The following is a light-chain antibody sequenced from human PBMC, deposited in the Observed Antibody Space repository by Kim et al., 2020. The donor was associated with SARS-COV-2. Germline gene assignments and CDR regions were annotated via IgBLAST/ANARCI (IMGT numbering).Light chain of an antibody. CDR1: RSDVGGYNY. CDR3: SSYASSISWV. V-gene: IGLV2-14*03. CDR2: DVN. J-gene: IGLJ3*02. Sequence: GPSITISCTGPRSDVGGYNYVSWYQQHPGKAPKLMIYDVNNRPSGISNRFSGSKSGNTASLTISGLQAEDEADYYCSSYASSISWVFGGGTKVTVL.